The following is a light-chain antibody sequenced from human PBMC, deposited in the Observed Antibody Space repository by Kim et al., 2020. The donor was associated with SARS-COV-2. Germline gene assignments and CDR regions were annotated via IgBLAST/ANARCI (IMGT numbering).Light chain of an antibody. CDR3: QQRSDWLT. CDR2: DAS. J-gene: IGKJ4*01. V-gene: IGKV3-11*01. CDR1: QSVTNY. Sequence: SLYTGQRATPSCRASQSVTNYLAWYQQKPGQAPRLLIYDASSRATGIPARFSGSGSGTDFTLTISSLEPEDSAVYYCQQRSDWLTFGGGTKVDIK.